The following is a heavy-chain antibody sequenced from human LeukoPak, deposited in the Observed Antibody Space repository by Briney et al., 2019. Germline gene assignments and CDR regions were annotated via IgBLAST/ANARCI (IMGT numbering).Heavy chain of an antibody. J-gene: IGHJ4*02. D-gene: IGHD2-21*01. CDR3: ARDCGGDCYYGFDS. CDR2: IKQDGSEN. Sequence: PGGSLTLSCAASGFTFSSYWMSWVRQAPGKGLEWVANIKQDGSENYYVDSVKSRFTISRDNPKNSLYLQMNSLRAEDTAVYYCARDCGGDCYYGFDSWGQGTLVTVSS. V-gene: IGHV3-7*01. CDR1: GFTFSSYW.